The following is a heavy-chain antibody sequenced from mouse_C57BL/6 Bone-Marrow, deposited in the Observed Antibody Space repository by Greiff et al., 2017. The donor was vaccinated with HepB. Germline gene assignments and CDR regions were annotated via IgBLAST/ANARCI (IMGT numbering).Heavy chain of an antibody. Sequence: QVQLKQPGAELVKPGASVKLSCKASGYTFTSYWMQWVKQRPGQGLEWIGEIDPYDSYTNYNQKFKGKATLTVDTSSSTAYMQLSSLTSEDSAVYYCARGDSWFAYWGQGTLVTVSA. D-gene: IGHD3-3*01. CDR3: ARGDSWFAY. CDR1: GYTFTSYW. CDR2: IDPYDSYT. J-gene: IGHJ3*01. V-gene: IGHV1-50*01.